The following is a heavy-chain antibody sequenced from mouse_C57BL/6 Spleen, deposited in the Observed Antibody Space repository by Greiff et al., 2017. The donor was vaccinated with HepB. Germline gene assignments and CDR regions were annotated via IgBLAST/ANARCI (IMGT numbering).Heavy chain of an antibody. CDR1: GYTFTSYW. J-gene: IGHJ4*01. CDR3: AREGNFNYYAMDY. D-gene: IGHD2-1*01. CDR2: INPSNGGT. V-gene: IGHV1-53*01. Sequence: QVQLQQSGTELVKPGASVKLSCKASGYTFTSYWMHWVKQRPGQGLEWIGNINPSNGGTNYNEKFKSKATLTVDKSSSTAYMQLSSLTSEDSAVYYCAREGNFNYYAMDYWGQGTSVTVSS.